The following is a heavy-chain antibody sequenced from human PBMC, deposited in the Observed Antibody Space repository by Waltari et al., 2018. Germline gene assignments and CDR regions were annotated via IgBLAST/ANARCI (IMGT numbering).Heavy chain of an antibody. CDR2: ISSSGSTI. CDR3: AHALG. V-gene: IGHV3-48*03. Sequence: DVQLVVFGGGLVQPGGSLILACSASGFTVSCYEMNWVRQAPGKGLEWVSYISSSGSTIYYADSVKGRFTISRDNAKNSLYLQMNSLRAEDTAVYYCAHALGWGQGTLVTVSS. J-gene: IGHJ4*02. D-gene: IGHD3-16*01. CDR1: GFTVSCYE.